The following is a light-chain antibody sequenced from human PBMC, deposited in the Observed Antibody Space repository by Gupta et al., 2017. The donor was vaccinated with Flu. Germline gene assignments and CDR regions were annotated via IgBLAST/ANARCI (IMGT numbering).Light chain of an antibody. CDR2: FILFSDK. CDR1: SCIKVGTSK. V-gene: IGLV5-45*01. CDR3: DNWNSSAWV. Sequence: NLRSCIKVGTSKIHAYRQKPGSPPQYPPTFILFSDKQQGAGVPSRFSGSKYGSATAVTIRVAGLQAEDDSYYYSDNWNSSAWVFGGGTKLTVL. J-gene: IGLJ2*01.